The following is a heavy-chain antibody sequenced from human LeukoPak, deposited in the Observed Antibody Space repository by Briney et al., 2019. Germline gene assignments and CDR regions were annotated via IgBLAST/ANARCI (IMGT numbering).Heavy chain of an antibody. J-gene: IGHJ4*02. V-gene: IGHV4-59*08. CDR2: IYYSGST. D-gene: IGHD3-10*01. CDR1: GGSISSYY. Sequence: SETLSLTCTVSGGSISSYYWSWIRQPPGKGLEWIGYIYYSGSTNYNPSLKSRVTISVDTSKNQFSLKLSSVTAADTAVYYCARTRYYYNSRSYGAPYYFDYWGQGTLVTVSS. CDR3: ARTRYYYNSRSYGAPYYFDY.